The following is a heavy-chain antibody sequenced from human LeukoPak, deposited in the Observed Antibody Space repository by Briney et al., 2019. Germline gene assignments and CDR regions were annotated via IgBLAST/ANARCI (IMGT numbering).Heavy chain of an antibody. CDR2: INPNSGGT. CDR1: GYTFTGYY. V-gene: IGHV1-2*02. J-gene: IGHJ3*02. CDR3: AREKGYCSSTSCYAVHAFDI. D-gene: IGHD2-2*01. Sequence: GASVKVSCKASGYTFTGYYMHWVRQAPGQGLEWMGWINPNSGGTNYAQKFQRRVTMTRDTSISTAYMELSRLRSDDTAVYYCAREKGYCSSTSCYAVHAFDIWGQGTMVTVSS.